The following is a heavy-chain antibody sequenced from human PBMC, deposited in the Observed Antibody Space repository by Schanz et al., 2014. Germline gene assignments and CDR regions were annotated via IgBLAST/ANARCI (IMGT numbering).Heavy chain of an antibody. CDR1: GFSFTTYA. Sequence: EVHLLESGGGLVEPGGSLRLSCASSGFSFTTYAMSWVRQAPGKGLEWVSSISSGGGSTYYADSVKGRFTISRDNSKNTLYLQMKSLRAEDTAVYYCARVKYCTITRCYRTETEGIYYMDVWGKGTTXTVSS. CDR2: ISSGGGST. V-gene: IGHV3-23*01. J-gene: IGHJ6*03. D-gene: IGHD2-2*01. CDR3: ARVKYCTITRCYRTETEGIYYMDV.